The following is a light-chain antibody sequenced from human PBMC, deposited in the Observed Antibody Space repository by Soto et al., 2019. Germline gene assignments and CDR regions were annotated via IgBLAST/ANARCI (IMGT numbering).Light chain of an antibody. V-gene: IGKV1-39*01. CDR1: QSSGSY. CDR2: AAS. J-gene: IGKJ2*01. Sequence: DIQMTQSPSTPSASVGDRVTITCRASQSSGSYLNWYQQKPGKAPYLLIYAASSLQSGVPSRFSGSGSGTEFTLTISSLHPDDFATYYCQQSYSIPHTFGQGTRLEI. CDR3: QQSYSIPHT.